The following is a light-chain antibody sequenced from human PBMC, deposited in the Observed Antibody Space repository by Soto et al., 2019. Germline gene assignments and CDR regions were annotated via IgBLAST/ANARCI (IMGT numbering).Light chain of an antibody. CDR2: AAS. CDR3: QQGHNWPLT. V-gene: IGKV3-15*01. CDR1: QSISTE. J-gene: IGKJ2*01. Sequence: EIVMTQSPATLSVSPGERATLSCRASQSISTELAWYQQKPGQPPRLLIYAASTRATGVPARFPGSGSGSEFTRTISLLQSEDVAVYYCQQGHNWPLTLGQGTSLEI.